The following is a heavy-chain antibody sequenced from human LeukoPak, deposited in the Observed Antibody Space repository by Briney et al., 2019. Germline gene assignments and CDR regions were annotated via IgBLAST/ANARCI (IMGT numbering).Heavy chain of an antibody. CDR1: GFTFSSYW. CDR3: ARDQVSSGWYGGGIDY. Sequence: GGSLGLSCAASGFTFSSYWMHWVRQAPGKRLVWVSRINSDGSSTSYADSVKGRFTIFRDNAKNTLYLQMNSLRAEDTAVYYCARDQVSSGWYGGGIDYWGQGTLVTVSS. CDR2: INSDGSST. V-gene: IGHV3-74*01. D-gene: IGHD6-19*01. J-gene: IGHJ4*02.